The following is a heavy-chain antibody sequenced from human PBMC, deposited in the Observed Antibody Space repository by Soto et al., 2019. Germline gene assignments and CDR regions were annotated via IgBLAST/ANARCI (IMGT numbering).Heavy chain of an antibody. CDR2: ISGYNGNT. J-gene: IGHJ4*02. D-gene: IGHD1-1*01. V-gene: IGHV1-18*01. CDR1: GYTFTSYG. CDR3: ARGWGQLQRWLKPDY. Sequence: GASGKVSWKAFGYTFTSYGLSWGRQAPGQGLEWMGWISGYNGNTNYAQKLQGRVTMTTDTSTSTAYMELRSLRSDDTAVYYCARGWGQLQRWLKPDYWGQGTLVTVSS.